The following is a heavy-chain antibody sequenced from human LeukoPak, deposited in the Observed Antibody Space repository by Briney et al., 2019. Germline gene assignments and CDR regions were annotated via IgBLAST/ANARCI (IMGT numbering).Heavy chain of an antibody. V-gene: IGHV3-15*01. CDR2: IKSKTDGETT. J-gene: IGHJ4*02. D-gene: IGHD5-18*01. Sequence: GGSLRLSCAAYGFTFNYAWMSWVRQAPGKGLEWVGRIKSKTDGETTDYAAPVKGRFTISRDGSKNTLYLQMNSLKTEDTALYYCTTAPSGYAYMNGWHLDYWGQGALVTVSS. CDR3: TTAPSGYAYMNGWHLDY. CDR1: GFTFNYAW.